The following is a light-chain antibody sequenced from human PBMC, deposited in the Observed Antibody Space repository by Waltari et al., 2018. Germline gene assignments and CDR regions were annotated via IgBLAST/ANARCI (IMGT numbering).Light chain of an antibody. CDR1: SSDVGGYNY. Sequence: QSALTQPRSVSGSPGQSVTISCTGTSSDVGGYNYVSWYQQHPGKAPKFMIYDGNKRPSGVPERFSGSKSGNTASLTISGLQAEDEADYYCCSYAGSYTFVFGGGTKLTVL. CDR2: DGN. V-gene: IGLV2-11*01. CDR3: CSYAGSYTFV. J-gene: IGLJ2*01.